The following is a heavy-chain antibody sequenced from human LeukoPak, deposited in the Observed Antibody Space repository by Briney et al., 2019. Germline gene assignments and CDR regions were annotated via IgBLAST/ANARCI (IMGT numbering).Heavy chain of an antibody. CDR3: ATTGSGSYYDY. CDR2: INDGETST. CDR1: GFSFSSSW. D-gene: IGHD1-26*01. V-gene: IGHV3-74*01. J-gene: IGHJ4*02. Sequence: GGSLRLSCAASGFSFSSSWMHWVRQVPGKGLEWVSRINDGETSTTYAESVKGRFTISRDNAKNTLFLQMNSLRAEDTAVYYCATTGSGSYYDYRGQGTLVTVSS.